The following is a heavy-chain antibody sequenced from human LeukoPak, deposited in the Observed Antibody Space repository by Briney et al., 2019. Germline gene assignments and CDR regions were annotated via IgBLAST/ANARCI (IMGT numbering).Heavy chain of an antibody. D-gene: IGHD2-15*01. CDR3: AALGYCSGGSCYNYYYYMDV. CDR2: INPNSGGT. CDR1: GYTFTGYY. Sequence: GASVKVSCKASGYTFTGYYMYWVRQAPGPGLEWMGWINPNSGGTNYAQKFQGRVTMTRDTSISTAYMELSRLRSDDTAVYYCAALGYCSGGSCYNYYYYMDVGGKGTTVTVSS. V-gene: IGHV1-2*02. J-gene: IGHJ6*03.